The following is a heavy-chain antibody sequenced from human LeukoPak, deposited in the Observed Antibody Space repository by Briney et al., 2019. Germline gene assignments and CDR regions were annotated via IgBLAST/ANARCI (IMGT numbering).Heavy chain of an antibody. CDR3: AKDISGGDCPDY. Sequence: GGSLRLSCAASAFTFSSYGMHWVRQAPGKGLDWVALISYDGSDKYYADSVKGRFTISRDNSKNTLYLQMNSLRAEDTAVYYCAKDISGGDCPDYWGQGTLVTVSS. CDR1: AFTFSSYG. J-gene: IGHJ4*02. V-gene: IGHV3-30*18. D-gene: IGHD2-21*02. CDR2: ISYDGSDK.